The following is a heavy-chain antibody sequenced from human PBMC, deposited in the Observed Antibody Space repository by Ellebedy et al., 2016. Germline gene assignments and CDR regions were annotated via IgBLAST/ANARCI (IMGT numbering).Heavy chain of an antibody. J-gene: IGHJ4*02. CDR2: ISYDGSNK. D-gene: IGHD2-2*01. CDR1: GFTFSSYG. V-gene: IGHV3-30*03. CDR3: ASHLGCSSTSCSYFDY. Sequence: GGSLRLSCAASGFTFSSYGMHWVRQAPGKGLEWVAVISYDGSNKYYADSVKDRFTISRDNSKNTLYLQMNSLRAEDTAVYYCASHLGCSSTSCSYFDYWGQGTLVTVSS.